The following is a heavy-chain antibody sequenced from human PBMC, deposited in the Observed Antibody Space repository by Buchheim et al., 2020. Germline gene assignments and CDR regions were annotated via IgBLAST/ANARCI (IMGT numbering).Heavy chain of an antibody. D-gene: IGHD3-22*01. Sequence: QLQLQESGPGLVKPSETLSLTCTVSGDSMSSTRYYWGWIRQPPGKGLEWIGSMLYSGSTYYNPSLKSRVTIFVDTSKNQLSLKLTSVTAADSAVYYCARQLNYYDSYGHSGFPAYSFNYWGRGTL. J-gene: IGHJ4*02. V-gene: IGHV4-39*01. CDR2: MLYSGST. CDR3: ARQLNYYDSYGHSGFPAYSFNY. CDR1: GDSMSSTRYY.